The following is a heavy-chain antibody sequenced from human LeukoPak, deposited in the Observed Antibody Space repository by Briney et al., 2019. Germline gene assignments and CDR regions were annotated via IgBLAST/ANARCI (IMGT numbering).Heavy chain of an antibody. CDR2: ISYDGSNK. V-gene: IGHV3-30-3*01. CDR3: ARAGDSSGYSPFDY. CDR1: GFTFSSYA. Sequence: GRSLRLSWAASGFTFSSYAMHWVRQAPGKGLEWVAVISYDGSNKYYADSVKGRFTISRDNSKNTLYLQMNSLRAEDTAVYYCARAGDSSGYSPFDYWGQGTLVTVSS. J-gene: IGHJ4*02. D-gene: IGHD3-22*01.